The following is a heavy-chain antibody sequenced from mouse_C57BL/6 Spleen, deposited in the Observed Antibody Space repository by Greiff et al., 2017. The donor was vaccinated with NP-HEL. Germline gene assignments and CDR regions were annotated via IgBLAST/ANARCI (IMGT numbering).Heavy chain of an antibody. D-gene: IGHD2-2*01. J-gene: IGHJ2*01. V-gene: IGHV1-64*01. Sequence: QVQLQQPGAELVKPGASVKLSCKASGYTFTSYWMHWVKQRPGQGLEWIGMIRPNSGSTNYNEKFKSKATLTVDKSSSTAYMELSSRPSEDAAVYYCARSGAMVTTGDFDYWGQGTTLTVSS. CDR1: GYTFTSYW. CDR2: IRPNSGST. CDR3: ARSGAMVTTGDFDY.